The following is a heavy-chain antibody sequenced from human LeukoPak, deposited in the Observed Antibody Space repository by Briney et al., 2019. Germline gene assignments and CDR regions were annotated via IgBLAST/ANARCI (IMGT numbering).Heavy chain of an antibody. V-gene: IGHV4-59*01. D-gene: IGHD1-1*01. CDR2: IYYSGTT. CDR1: GGSISSYY. Sequence: SETLSLTCTLSGGSISSYYWSWIRQPPGKGLEWIGYIYYSGTTNYNPSLKSRVTISVDTSKHQFSLKLSSVTAADTAVYYCPRWNLTNLRYWYFELWGRGTLVTVSS. CDR3: PRWNLTNLRYWYFEL. J-gene: IGHJ2*01.